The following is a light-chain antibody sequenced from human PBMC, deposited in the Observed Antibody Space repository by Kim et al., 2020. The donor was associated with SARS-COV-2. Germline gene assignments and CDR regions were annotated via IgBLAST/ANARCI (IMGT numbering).Light chain of an antibody. CDR1: RMVSSD. Sequence: SLGESATSSCRTRRMVSSDVAWYQQKPGQAPRLLMYGASTRATGIPDRFSGSGSGTEFTLTISSLQSEDFAVYYCQQYNNWPPRTFGQGTKVDIK. J-gene: IGKJ1*01. V-gene: IGKV3-15*01. CDR3: QQYNNWPPRT. CDR2: GAS.